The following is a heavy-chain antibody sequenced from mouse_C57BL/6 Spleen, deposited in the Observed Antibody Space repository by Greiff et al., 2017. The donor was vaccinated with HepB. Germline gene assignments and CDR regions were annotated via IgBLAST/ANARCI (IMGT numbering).Heavy chain of an antibody. CDR2: IDPSDSYT. J-gene: IGHJ3*01. CDR1: GYTFTSYW. D-gene: IGHD1-1*02. V-gene: IGHV1-50*01. Sequence: QVQLQQPGAELVKPGASVKLSCKASGYTFTSYWMQWVKQRPGQGLEWIGEIDPSDSYTNYNQKFKGKATLTVDTSSSTAYMQLSSLTSEDSAVYYCAIWGDSPFAYWGQRTLVTVSA. CDR3: AIWGDSPFAY.